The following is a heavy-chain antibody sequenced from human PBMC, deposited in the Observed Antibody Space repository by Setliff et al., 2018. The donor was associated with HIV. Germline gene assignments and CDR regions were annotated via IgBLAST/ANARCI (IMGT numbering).Heavy chain of an antibody. Sequence: ASVKVSCKISGYTLTELSIHWVRQAPGKGLEWMANFDPEDGETFYAQKFQGRLTMTEDTSTDTAYMELSSLRSDDTAMYYCATSPGYSSTWYSEYFQHWGQGTVVTVSS. D-gene: IGHD6-13*01. J-gene: IGHJ1*01. V-gene: IGHV1-24*01. CDR1: GYTLTELS. CDR3: ATSPGYSSTWYSEYFQH. CDR2: FDPEDGET.